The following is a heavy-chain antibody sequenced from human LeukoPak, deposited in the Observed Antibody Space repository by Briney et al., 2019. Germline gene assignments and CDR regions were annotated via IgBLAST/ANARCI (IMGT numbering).Heavy chain of an antibody. J-gene: IGHJ4*02. CDR3: SRVCSGGSCYSSLFDY. V-gene: IGHV1-69*04. CDR1: GGTFSSYA. Sequence: SVKVSCKASGGTFSSYAISWVRQAPGQGLEWMGRIIPILGIANYAQKFQGRVTITADKSTSTDYMELRSLRSEDTAVYYCSRVCSGGSCYSSLFDYWGQGTLVTVSS. D-gene: IGHD2-15*01. CDR2: IIPILGIA.